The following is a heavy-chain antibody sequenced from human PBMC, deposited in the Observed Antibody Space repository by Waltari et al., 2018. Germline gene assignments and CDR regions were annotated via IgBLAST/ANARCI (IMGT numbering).Heavy chain of an antibody. J-gene: IGHJ4*02. CDR3: TRGEINYSRFDY. D-gene: IGHD4-4*01. V-gene: IGHV3-74*01. Sequence: EVQLVESGGDLVQPGGSLRLSCAASGFTFSNYWMHWVRQAPGKGLGWVSRINVDGSSTVYANSVAGRFTISRDNPKNTVYLEMSGLRAEDTAVYYCTRGEINYSRFDYWGQGSLVTVSS. CDR1: GFTFSNYW. CDR2: INVDGSST.